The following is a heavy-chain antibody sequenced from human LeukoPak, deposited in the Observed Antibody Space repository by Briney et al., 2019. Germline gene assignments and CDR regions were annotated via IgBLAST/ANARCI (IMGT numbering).Heavy chain of an antibody. J-gene: IGHJ4*02. V-gene: IGHV1-46*03. CDR2: INPSGGST. CDR3: ATGYCSSTSCYSLDY. Sequence: ASVKVSCKASGYTFTSYYMHWVRQAPGQGLEWMGIINPSGGSTSYAQKFQGRVTMTRDTSTSTVYMELSSLRSEDTAAYHCATGYCSSTSCYSLDYWGQGTLVTVSS. D-gene: IGHD2-2*01. CDR1: GYTFTSYY.